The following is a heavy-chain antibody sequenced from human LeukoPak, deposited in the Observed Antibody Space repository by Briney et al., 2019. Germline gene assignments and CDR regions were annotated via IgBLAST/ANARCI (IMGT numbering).Heavy chain of an antibody. CDR3: ASGYSYLGY. J-gene: IGHJ4*02. D-gene: IGHD5-18*01. CDR1: GGSISSSGYY. Sequence: SETLSLTCTVSGGSISSSGYYWGWIRQPPGKGLEWIGSIYYSGSTYYNPSLKSRVTISVDTSKNQFSLRLSSVTAADTAVYYCASGYSYLGYWGQGTLVTVSS. CDR2: IYYSGST. V-gene: IGHV4-39*01.